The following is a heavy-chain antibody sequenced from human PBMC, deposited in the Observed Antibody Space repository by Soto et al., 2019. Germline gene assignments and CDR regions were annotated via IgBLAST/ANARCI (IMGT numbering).Heavy chain of an antibody. Sequence: SETLSLTCTVSGGSISSGGYYWSWIRQHPGKGLEWIGYIYYSGSTYYNPSLKSRVTISVDTSKDQFSLKLSSVTAADTAVYYCARVPLRGVITYYYYGMDVWGQGTTVTVSS. V-gene: IGHV4-31*03. CDR1: GGSISSGGYY. CDR3: ARVPLRGVITYYYYGMDV. J-gene: IGHJ6*02. CDR2: IYYSGST. D-gene: IGHD3-10*01.